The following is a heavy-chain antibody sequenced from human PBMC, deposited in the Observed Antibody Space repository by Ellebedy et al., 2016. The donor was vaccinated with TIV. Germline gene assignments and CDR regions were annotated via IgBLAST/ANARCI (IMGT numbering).Heavy chain of an antibody. D-gene: IGHD6-13*01. J-gene: IGHJ6*02. Sequence: SGPTLVKPTQTLTLTCSFSGFSLSTSGVGVAWIRQPPGKALEWLALVYWNDDKRYSPSLKSRLTITRDTSKNQVVLTMTNMDPVDTGTYYCAHSTLTAAAPYYGMDVWGQGTMVTVSS. CDR3: AHSTLTAAAPYYGMDV. CDR2: VYWNDDK. CDR1: GFSLSTSGVG. V-gene: IGHV2-5*01.